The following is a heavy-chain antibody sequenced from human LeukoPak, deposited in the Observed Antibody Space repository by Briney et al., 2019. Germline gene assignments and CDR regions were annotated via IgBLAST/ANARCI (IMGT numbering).Heavy chain of an antibody. CDR1: GYSISSGYY. D-gene: IGHD3-22*01. J-gene: IGHJ4*02. Sequence: SETLSLTCTVSGYSISSGYYWGCIRQPPGKGLEWIGSFDQSGSTYYNPSLKSRVTISVDTSKNQFSLKLSSVTAADTAVYYCARASYSYDINGWVPFDYWGQGTLVTVSS. CDR3: ARASYSYDINGWVPFDY. V-gene: IGHV4-38-2*02. CDR2: FDQSGST.